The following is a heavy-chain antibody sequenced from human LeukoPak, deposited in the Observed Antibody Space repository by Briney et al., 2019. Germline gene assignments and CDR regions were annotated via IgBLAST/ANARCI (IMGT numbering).Heavy chain of an antibody. CDR1: GYTFTSYA. Sequence: ASVKVSCKASGYTFTSYAMHWVRQAPGQRLEWVGWINAGNGNTKYSQEFQGRVTITRDTSASTAYMELRSLRSEDMAVSYCARGGPGYDFWSGYYTTWDGALDIWGQGTMVTVSS. V-gene: IGHV1-3*03. CDR2: INAGNGNT. J-gene: IGHJ3*02. D-gene: IGHD3-3*01. CDR3: ARGGPGYDFWSGYYTTWDGALDI.